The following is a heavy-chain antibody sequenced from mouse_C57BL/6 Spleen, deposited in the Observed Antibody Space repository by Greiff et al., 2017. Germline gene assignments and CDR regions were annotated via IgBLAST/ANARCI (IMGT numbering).Heavy chain of an antibody. CDR2: ISSGSSTI. CDR1: GFPFSDYG. CDR3: ARIDY. J-gene: IGHJ2*01. V-gene: IGHV5-17*01. Sequence: DVMLVESGGGLVKPGGSLKLSCAASGFPFSDYGMHWVRQAPEKGLEWVAYISSGSSTIYYADTVKGRFTISRDNAKNTLFLQMTSLRSEDAAMYYCARIDYWGQGTTLTVSS.